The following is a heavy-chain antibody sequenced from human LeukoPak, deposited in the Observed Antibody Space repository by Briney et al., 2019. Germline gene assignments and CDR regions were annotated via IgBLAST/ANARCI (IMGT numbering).Heavy chain of an antibody. CDR1: GGSFSGYY. CDR3: ARGAFRRLDY. CDR2: INHSGST. V-gene: IGHV4-34*01. D-gene: IGHD3-3*02. Sequence: SETLSLTCAVYGGSFSGYYWSWIRQPPGKGLEWIGEINHSGSTNYNPSLKSRVTISVDTSKNQFSLKLSSVTAADTAVHYCARGAFRRLDYWGQGTLVTVSS. J-gene: IGHJ4*02.